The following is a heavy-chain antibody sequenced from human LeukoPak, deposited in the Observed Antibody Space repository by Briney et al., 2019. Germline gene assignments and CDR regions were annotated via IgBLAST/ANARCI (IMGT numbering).Heavy chain of an antibody. CDR3: ARVSAAAGTAFDI. Sequence: GGSLRLSCAASGFTFSSYSMNWVRQAPGKGLEWVSSISSSSSYIYYADSVKGRFTISRDNAKNSLYLQMNSLRAEDTAVYYCARVSAAAGTAFDIWGQGTMVTVSS. CDR1: GFTFSSYS. V-gene: IGHV3-21*01. CDR2: ISSSSSYI. J-gene: IGHJ3*02. D-gene: IGHD6-13*01.